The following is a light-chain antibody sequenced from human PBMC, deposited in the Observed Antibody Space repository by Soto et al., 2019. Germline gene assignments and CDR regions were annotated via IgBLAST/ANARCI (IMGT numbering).Light chain of an antibody. Sequence: DIQLTQSPSFLSASVGDTVTSTCRASQDIGTYLAWYQQRPGKAPKLLISAAFNLQSGVPSRFSGSGAGTEFTLTLSSLQPEDFATYHCQQHNTYPWTFGQGTKVDIK. J-gene: IGKJ1*01. CDR3: QQHNTYPWT. CDR1: QDIGTY. V-gene: IGKV1-9*01. CDR2: AAF.